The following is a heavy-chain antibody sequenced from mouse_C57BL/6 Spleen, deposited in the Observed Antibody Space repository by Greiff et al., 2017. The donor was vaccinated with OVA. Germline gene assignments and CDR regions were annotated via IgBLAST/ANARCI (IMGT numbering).Heavy chain of an antibody. J-gene: IGHJ4*01. V-gene: IGHV1-82*01. D-gene: IGHD1-1*01. CDR2: IYPGDGDP. Sequence: QVQLKQSGPELVKPGASVKISCKASGYAFSSSWMNWVKQRPGKGLEWIGRIYPGDGDPNYNGKFKGKATLTSDKSSSTAYMQLSSLTSEDSAVYFCARPSPYYGSSYGAMDYWGQGTSVTVSS. CDR3: ARPSPYYGSSYGAMDY. CDR1: GYAFSSSW.